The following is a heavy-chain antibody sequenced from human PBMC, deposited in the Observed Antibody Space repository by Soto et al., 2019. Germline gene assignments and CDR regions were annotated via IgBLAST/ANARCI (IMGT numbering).Heavy chain of an antibody. CDR3: AKDFCKQNWTSASCSRGMHS. CDR2: ISWNSGSI. V-gene: IGHV3-9*01. D-gene: IGHD2-15*01. Sequence: KVLEWVSGISWNSGSIGYADSVKGRLTISRDNSKNTLYLQMNSLRAEDTAVYYCAKDFCKQNWTSASCSRGMHSCCQATTV. J-gene: IGHJ6*02.